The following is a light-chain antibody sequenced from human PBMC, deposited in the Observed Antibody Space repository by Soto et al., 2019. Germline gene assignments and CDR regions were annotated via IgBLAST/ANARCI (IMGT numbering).Light chain of an antibody. J-gene: IGLJ2*01. CDR3: SSYAASDSFVV. CDR1: SSDVGGYNY. CDR2: EVY. Sequence: QSVLIQPPSASGSPGQSVTISCTGTSSDVGGYNYVSWYQHHPDKAPKLIIYEVYKRPSGVPDRFSGSKSGNTASLTVSGLQAEDEAEYYCSSYAASDSFVVFGGGTKLTVL. V-gene: IGLV2-8*01.